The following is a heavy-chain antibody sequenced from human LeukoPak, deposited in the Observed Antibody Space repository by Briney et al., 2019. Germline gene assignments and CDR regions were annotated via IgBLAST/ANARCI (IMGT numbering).Heavy chain of an antibody. CDR2: IYYSGST. Sequence: SETLSLTCTVSGGSISSYYWSWIRQPPGKGLEWIGYIYYSGSTNYNPSLKSRVTISVDTSKNQFSLKLSSVTAADTAVYYCARHVGHEDYWGQGTPVTVSS. D-gene: IGHD1-26*01. V-gene: IGHV4-59*08. CDR3: ARHVGHEDY. CDR1: GGSISSYY. J-gene: IGHJ4*02.